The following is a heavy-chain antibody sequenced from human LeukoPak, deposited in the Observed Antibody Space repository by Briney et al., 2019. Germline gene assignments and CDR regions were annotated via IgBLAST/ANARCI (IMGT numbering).Heavy chain of an antibody. D-gene: IGHD2-15*01. CDR2: INQDGSDK. Sequence: GGSLRLSCAASGFSISAYWMSWVRQAPGKGLEWVANINQDGSDKYSVDSVKGRFTISRDNAKNSLYLEMNSLRAADTAVYYCVRDLVVVGSSFSYGMDVWGQGTTVTVSS. CDR3: VRDLVVVGSSFSYGMDV. CDR1: GFSISAYW. V-gene: IGHV3-7*01. J-gene: IGHJ6*02.